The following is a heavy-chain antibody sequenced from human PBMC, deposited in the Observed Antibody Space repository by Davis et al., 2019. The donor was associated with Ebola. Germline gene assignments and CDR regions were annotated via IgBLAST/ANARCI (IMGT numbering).Heavy chain of an antibody. CDR1: GFIFSDYG. CDR2: IGGSGGST. Sequence: PGGSLRLSCAGSGFIFSDYGMNWVRQAPGKGLEWVAAIGGSGGSTYYADSVKGRFTISRDNSKSSLYLQMHTLRVDDTAVYYCAKDSTAGALGGYWGQGTLVTVSS. D-gene: IGHD1-26*01. CDR3: AKDSTAGALGGY. J-gene: IGHJ4*02. V-gene: IGHV3-23*01.